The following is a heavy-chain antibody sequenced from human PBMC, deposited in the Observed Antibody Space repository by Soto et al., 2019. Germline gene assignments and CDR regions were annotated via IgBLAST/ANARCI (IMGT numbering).Heavy chain of an antibody. J-gene: IGHJ6*02. D-gene: IGHD2-15*01. CDR3: AKWLDAGGYYYYGMDV. V-gene: IGHV3-30*18. CDR1: GFTFSSYG. Sequence: QVQLVESGGGVVQPGRSLRLSCAASGFTFSSYGMHWVRQAPGKGLEWVAVISYDGSNKYYADSVKSRFTISRDNSKNTLYLQMSSLRAEDTAVYYWAKWLDAGGYYYYGMDVWGQGTTVTVSS. CDR2: ISYDGSNK.